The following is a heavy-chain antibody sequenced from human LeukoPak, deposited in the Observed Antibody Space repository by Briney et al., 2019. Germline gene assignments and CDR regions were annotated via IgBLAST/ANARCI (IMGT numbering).Heavy chain of an antibody. CDR1: GGSISSYY. V-gene: IGHV4-59*01. CDR3: ARHAVRDGYNRHNDY. CDR2: IYYSGST. D-gene: IGHD5-24*01. Sequence: SETLSLTCTVSGGSISSYYWSWIRQPPGKGLEWIGYIYYSGSTNYNPSLKSRVTISVDTSKNQFSLKLSSVTAADTAVYYCARHAVRDGYNRHNDYWGQGTLVTVSS. J-gene: IGHJ4*02.